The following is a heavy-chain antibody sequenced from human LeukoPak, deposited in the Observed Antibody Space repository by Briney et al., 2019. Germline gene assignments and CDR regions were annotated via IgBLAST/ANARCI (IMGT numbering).Heavy chain of an antibody. J-gene: IGHJ3*02. V-gene: IGHV3-30*02. CDR3: TKDLYGDYGAFNI. D-gene: IGHD4-17*01. CDR2: VWHDGSNK. Sequence: PGGSLRLSCTAPGLTFSSYAIHWIRQAPGKGLEWVALVWHDGSNKYYADSVKGRFTISRDNAKNSLYLQMNSLRAEDTALYYCTKDLYGDYGAFNIWGQGTMVTVSS. CDR1: GLTFSSYA.